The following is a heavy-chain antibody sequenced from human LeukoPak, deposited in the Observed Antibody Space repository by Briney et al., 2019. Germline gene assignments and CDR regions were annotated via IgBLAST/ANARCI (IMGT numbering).Heavy chain of an antibody. Sequence: SETLSHTCTVSGDSVNNYYCNWIRQPPGKGLEWLAFIYYSGITNSNPSLKSRVTVSVDTSKNQFSLRLSSVTAADTAVYYCARNTPGRYYYMDVWGKGTTVTVSS. J-gene: IGHJ6*03. CDR1: GDSVNNYY. V-gene: IGHV4-59*02. CDR3: ARNTPGRYYYMDV. D-gene: IGHD3-10*01. CDR2: IYYSGIT.